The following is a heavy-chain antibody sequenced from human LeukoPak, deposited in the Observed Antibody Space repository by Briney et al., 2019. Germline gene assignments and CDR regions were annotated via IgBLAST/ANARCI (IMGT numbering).Heavy chain of an antibody. Sequence: ASVKVSCKASGYTFTSYGISWVRQAPGQGLEWMGWISAYNGNTNYAQKLQGRVTMTTNTSTSTAYMELRSLRSDDTAVYYCARVHRGITIFGVVIKYYYYMDVWGKGTTVTVSS. D-gene: IGHD3-3*01. V-gene: IGHV1-18*01. CDR1: GYTFTSYG. J-gene: IGHJ6*03. CDR3: ARVHRGITIFGVVIKYYYYMDV. CDR2: ISAYNGNT.